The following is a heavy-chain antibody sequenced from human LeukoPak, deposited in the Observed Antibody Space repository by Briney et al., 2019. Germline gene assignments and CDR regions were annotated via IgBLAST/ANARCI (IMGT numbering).Heavy chain of an antibody. V-gene: IGHV3-23*01. CDR1: GFTFSSYA. Sequence: GGSLRLSCAASGFTFSSYAMSWVRQAPGKGLEWVSAISGSGGSIYYADSVKGRFTISRDNSKNTLYLQMNSLRAEDTAVYYCAKTRTQAAAGPYWFDPWGQGTLVTVSS. D-gene: IGHD6-13*01. CDR2: ISGSGGSI. J-gene: IGHJ5*02. CDR3: AKTRTQAAAGPYWFDP.